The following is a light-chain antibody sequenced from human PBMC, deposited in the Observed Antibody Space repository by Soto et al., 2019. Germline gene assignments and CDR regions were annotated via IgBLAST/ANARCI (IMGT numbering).Light chain of an antibody. Sequence: IQLTQSPSSLSASVGDRVTITCRASQGISSHLAWYQQKPGKAPKLLIYTASTLQTGVPSRFSGGGPGTDFTLSLSSLQPEDSATYYCQQVNSFPSTFGQGTRLEIK. CDR1: QGISSH. CDR2: TAS. CDR3: QQVNSFPST. J-gene: IGKJ5*01. V-gene: IGKV1-9*01.